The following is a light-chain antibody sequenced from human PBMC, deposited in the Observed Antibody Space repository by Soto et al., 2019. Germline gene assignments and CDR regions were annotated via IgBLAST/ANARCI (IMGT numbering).Light chain of an antibody. CDR1: SRDVGGYNY. J-gene: IGLJ1*01. CDR3: SSYTTGNTRQIV. Sequence: QSVLTQPASVSGSPGQSITISYTGTSRDVGGYNYVSWYQHHPGKAPKLIIYDVTNRPSGVSNPFSGSKSGNTASLTISGLQPEDEADYYCSSYTTGNTRQIVFGTRTKVTVL. CDR2: DVT. V-gene: IGLV2-14*03.